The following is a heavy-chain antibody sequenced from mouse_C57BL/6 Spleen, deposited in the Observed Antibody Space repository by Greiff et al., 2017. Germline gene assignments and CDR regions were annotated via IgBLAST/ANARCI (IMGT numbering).Heavy chain of an antibody. V-gene: IGHV1-82*01. CDR2: IYPGDGDT. D-gene: IGHD1-1*02. J-gene: IGHJ1*03. CDR3: ARRGGYYGYFDV. CDR1: GYAFSSSW. Sequence: QVQLQQSGPELVKPGASVKISCKASGYAFSSSWMNWVKQRPGKGLEWIGRIYPGDGDTNYNGKFKGKATLTADKSSSTAYMQLSRLTSEDSAVYFCARRGGYYGYFDVWGTGTTVTVSS.